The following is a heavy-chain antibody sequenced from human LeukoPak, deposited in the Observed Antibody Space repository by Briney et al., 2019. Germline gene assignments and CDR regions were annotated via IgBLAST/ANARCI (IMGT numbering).Heavy chain of an antibody. CDR1: GFTVSSNY. D-gene: IGHD1-26*01. Sequence: GGSLRLSCAASGFTVSSNYMSWVRQAPGKGLEWVSVIYSGDNTYYADSVKGRFTISRDNSKNTVYLQMNSLRAEDTAVYYCAKDRSIGTYYTFDHWGQGTLVTVSS. V-gene: IGHV3-53*01. CDR2: IYSGDNT. J-gene: IGHJ4*02. CDR3: AKDRSIGTYYTFDH.